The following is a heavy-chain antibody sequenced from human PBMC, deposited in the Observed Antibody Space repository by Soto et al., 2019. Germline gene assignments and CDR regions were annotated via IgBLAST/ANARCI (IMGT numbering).Heavy chain of an antibody. CDR3: ANGLDDYVWGSYHRAYDTPDY. Sequence: EVQLLESGGGLVQPGGSLRLSCAASGFTFSSYAMSWVRQAPGKGLEWVSAISGSGGSTYYADSVKGRFTISRDNSKNTLYLQMNSLRAEDTAVYYCANGLDDYVWGSYHRAYDTPDYWGQGTLVTVSS. CDR1: GFTFSSYA. V-gene: IGHV3-23*01. CDR2: ISGSGGST. J-gene: IGHJ4*02. D-gene: IGHD3-16*02.